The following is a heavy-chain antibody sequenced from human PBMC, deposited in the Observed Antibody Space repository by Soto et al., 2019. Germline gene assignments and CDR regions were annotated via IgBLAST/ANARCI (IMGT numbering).Heavy chain of an antibody. V-gene: IGHV3-33*01. D-gene: IGHD3-3*01. Sequence: QVQLVESGGGVVQPGRSLRLSCAASGFTFSSYGMHWVRQAPGKGLEWVAVIWYDGSNKYYADSVKGRFTSSRDNSKNTLYLQMNSLRAEDTAVYYCARGYYDFWSCFDYWGQGTLVTVS. CDR1: GFTFSSYG. J-gene: IGHJ4*02. CDR2: IWYDGSNK. CDR3: ARGYYDFWSCFDY.